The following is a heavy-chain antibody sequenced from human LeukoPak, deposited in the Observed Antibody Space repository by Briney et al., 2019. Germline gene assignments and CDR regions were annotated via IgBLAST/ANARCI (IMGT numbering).Heavy chain of an antibody. CDR3: GRAFPPLRTSSAGDL. J-gene: IGHJ4*02. CDR1: GFTFSDYD. Sequence: GGSLRLSCSASGFTFSDYDMNWIRQAPGKGLEWISAISGRSSHTYYGDSVKGRFSISRDNARNLLYLQMNGLGAEDTAVYYCGRAFPPLRTSSAGDLWGQGTLVTVSS. CDR2: ISGRSSHT. D-gene: IGHD3-16*01. V-gene: IGHV3-21*06.